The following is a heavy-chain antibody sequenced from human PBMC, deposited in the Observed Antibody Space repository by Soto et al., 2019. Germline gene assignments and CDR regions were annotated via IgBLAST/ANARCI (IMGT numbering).Heavy chain of an antibody. CDR1: GGSISSSSYY. CDR2: IYYSGST. D-gene: IGHD6-6*01. CDR3: ARLGRSSSDYYYFGMDV. V-gene: IGHV4-39*01. J-gene: IGHJ6*02. Sequence: LSETLSLTCTVSGGSISSSSYYWGWIRQPPGKGLEWIGSIYYSGSTYYNPSLKSRVTISVDTSKNQFSLKLSSVTAADTAVYYCARLGRSSSDYYYFGMDVWGQGTTVT.